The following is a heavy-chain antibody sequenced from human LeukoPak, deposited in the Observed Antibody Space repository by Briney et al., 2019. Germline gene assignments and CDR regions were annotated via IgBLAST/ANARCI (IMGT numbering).Heavy chain of an antibody. CDR1: GYTFTSYY. D-gene: IGHD2-2*01. CDR2: INPSGGST. Sequence: GASVKVSCKASGYTFTSYYMHWVRQAPGQGLAWMGIINPSGGSTSYAQKFQGRVTMTRDTSTSTVYMELSSLRSEDTAVYYCARGGIVVVPEPCYGMDVWGQGTTVTVSS. CDR3: ARGGIVVVPEPCYGMDV. J-gene: IGHJ6*02. V-gene: IGHV1-46*01.